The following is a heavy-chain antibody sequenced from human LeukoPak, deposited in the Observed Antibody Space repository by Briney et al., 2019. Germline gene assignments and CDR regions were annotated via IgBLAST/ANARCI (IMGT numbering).Heavy chain of an antibody. CDR2: IYPNGIT. J-gene: IGHJ2*01. CDR1: GGSILSYY. D-gene: IGHD3-22*01. CDR3: ERRAYYDTSGYYPTSGYFDL. Sequence: SETLSLTCTVSGGSILSYYWNWIRQPPGKGLEWIGYIYPNGITSYNPSLRSRGTISIATSKNQFSLRVRSVTAADTAIYYCERRAYYDTSGYYPTSGYFDLWGRGTLVTVSS. V-gene: IGHV4-4*08.